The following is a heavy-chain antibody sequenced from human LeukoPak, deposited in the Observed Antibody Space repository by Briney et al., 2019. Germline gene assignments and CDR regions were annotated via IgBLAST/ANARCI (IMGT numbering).Heavy chain of an antibody. Sequence: DSVKGRFTISRDNAKNSLFLQMNSLRAEDTAVYSCARAIDMISICSGGRCYSSWFDPWGQGTLVTVSS. CDR3: ARAIDMISICSGGRCYSSWFDP. D-gene: IGHD2-15*01. V-gene: IGHV3-21*01. J-gene: IGHJ5*02.